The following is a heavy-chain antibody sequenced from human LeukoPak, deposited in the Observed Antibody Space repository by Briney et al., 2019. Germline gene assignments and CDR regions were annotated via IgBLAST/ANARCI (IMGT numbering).Heavy chain of an antibody. CDR2: IRYDGSNK. CDR1: GFTFSSYG. CDR3: AKGILGYCSSTSCYGARGGDY. D-gene: IGHD2-2*01. V-gene: IGHV3-30*02. J-gene: IGHJ4*02. Sequence: PGGSLRLSCAASGFTFSSYGMHWVRQAPGKGLEGVAFIRYDGSNKYYADSVKGRFTIFRDNSKNTLYLQMNSLRAEDTAVYYCAKGILGYCSSTSCYGARGGDYWGQGTLVTVSS.